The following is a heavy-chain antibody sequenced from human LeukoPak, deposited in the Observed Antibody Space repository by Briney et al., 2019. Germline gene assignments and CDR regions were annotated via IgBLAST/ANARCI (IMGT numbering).Heavy chain of an antibody. CDR3: ARLENRDYYYYGMDV. CDR1: GGSISSYY. CDR2: IYYSGST. J-gene: IGHJ6*04. Sequence: SETLSLTCTVSGGSISSYYWGWIRQPPGKGLEWIGYIYYSGSTNYNPSLKSRVTISVDTSKNQFSLKLSSVTAADTAVYYCARLENRDYYYYGMDVWGKGTTVTVSS. D-gene: IGHD3-3*01. V-gene: IGHV4-59*01.